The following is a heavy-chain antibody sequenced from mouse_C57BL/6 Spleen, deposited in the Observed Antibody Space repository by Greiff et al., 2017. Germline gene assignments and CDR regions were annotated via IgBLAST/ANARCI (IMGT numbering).Heavy chain of an antibody. V-gene: IGHV1-9*01. Sequence: QVQLQQSGAELMKPGASVKLSCKATGYTFPGYWIEWVKQRPGHGLEWIGEILPGSGSPNYNEKFKGKATFTADTSSNTAYRQRSSLTTEDSAIYYGARRSLYYYGSSYYWYFDVWGTGTTVTVSS. CDR3: ARRSLYYYGSSYYWYFDV. J-gene: IGHJ1*03. D-gene: IGHD1-1*01. CDR2: ILPGSGSP. CDR1: GYTFPGYW.